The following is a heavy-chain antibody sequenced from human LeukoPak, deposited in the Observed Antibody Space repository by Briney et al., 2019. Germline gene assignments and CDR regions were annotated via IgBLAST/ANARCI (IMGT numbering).Heavy chain of an antibody. CDR3: ARDRAQYSIGWYGEGFAY. J-gene: IGHJ4*02. CDR2: INPNSGGT. Sequence: ASVKVSCKASGYTFTGYYMHWVRQAPGQGLEWMGWINPNSGGTNYAQKFQGRVTMTRDTSISTAYMELSRLRSDDTAVYYCARDRAQYSIGWYGEGFAYWGQGTLVTVSS. D-gene: IGHD6-19*01. V-gene: IGHV1-2*02. CDR1: GYTFTGYY.